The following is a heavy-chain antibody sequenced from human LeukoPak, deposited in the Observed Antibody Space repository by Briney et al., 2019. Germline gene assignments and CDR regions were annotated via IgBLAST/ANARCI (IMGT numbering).Heavy chain of an antibody. J-gene: IGHJ6*03. D-gene: IGHD1-26*01. CDR3: ARGRGSGSYYYYYYMDV. CDR1: GFTFSDYY. V-gene: IGHV3-11*01. CDR2: ISSSGSTI. Sequence: GGSLRLSCAASGFTFSDYYMSWIRQAPGKGLEWVSYISSSGSTIYYADSVKGRFTISRDNAKNSLYLQMDSLRAEDTAVYYCARGRGSGSYYYYYYMDVWGKGTTVTISS.